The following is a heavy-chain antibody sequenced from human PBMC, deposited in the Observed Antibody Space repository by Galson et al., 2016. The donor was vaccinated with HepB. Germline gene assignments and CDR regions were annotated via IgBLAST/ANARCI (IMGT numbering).Heavy chain of an antibody. CDR1: GFIFSNYA. V-gene: IGHV3-23*01. J-gene: IGHJ4*02. CDR3: AKGTTLQVHFGYFDH. CDR2: ISDSAGST. Sequence: SLRLSCAASGFIFSNYAMSWVRQAPGKGLEWVSGISDSAGSTYFADSVKGRFTISRDNSKNTLYLRMNSLRVEDTAVYYCAKGTTLQVHFGYFDHWGQGTLVTVSS. D-gene: IGHD1/OR15-1a*01.